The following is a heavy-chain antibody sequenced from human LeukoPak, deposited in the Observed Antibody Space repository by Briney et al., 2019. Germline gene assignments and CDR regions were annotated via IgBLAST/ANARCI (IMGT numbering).Heavy chain of an antibody. V-gene: IGHV4-4*08. J-gene: IGHJ3*01. CDR3: AKRGDGDTDAFDV. D-gene: IGHD5-24*01. CDR1: GVSISTYY. Sequence: SETLSLTCSVSGVSISTYYWNWIGQPPGEGLEWIAYSHSGGDTNYSPSLKSRVTISIDTSKNQLTLKLKSVTAADTAVYYCAKRGDGDTDAFDVWGQGTLVTVSS. CDR2: SHSGGDT.